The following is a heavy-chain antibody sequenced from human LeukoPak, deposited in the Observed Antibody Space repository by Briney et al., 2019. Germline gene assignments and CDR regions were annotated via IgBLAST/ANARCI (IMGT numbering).Heavy chain of an antibody. J-gene: IGHJ4*02. CDR1: GFTFSSYE. D-gene: IGHD3-22*01. V-gene: IGHV3-48*03. Sequence: GGSLSLSCAASGFTFSSYEMNWVRQAPGKGLEWVSYISSSGSTIYYADSVKGRFTISRDNAKNSLYLQMNSLRAEDTAVYYCARVGDYYDSSGYLLWGQGTLVTVSS. CDR2: ISSSGSTI. CDR3: ARVGDYYDSSGYLL.